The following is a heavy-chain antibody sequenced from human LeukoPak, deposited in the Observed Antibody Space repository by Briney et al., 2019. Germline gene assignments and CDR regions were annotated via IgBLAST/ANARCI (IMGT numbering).Heavy chain of an antibody. D-gene: IGHD6-13*01. Sequence: PGGSLRLSCAASGFTFSSYSMNWVRQAPGKGLEWVSYISSSGSTIYYADSVKGRFTISRDNAKNSLYLQMNSLRAEDTAVYYCARQGSSSWDFHYYYYYMDVWGKGTTVTISS. J-gene: IGHJ6*03. CDR2: ISSSGSTI. CDR3: ARQGSSSWDFHYYYYYMDV. CDR1: GFTFSSYS. V-gene: IGHV3-48*04.